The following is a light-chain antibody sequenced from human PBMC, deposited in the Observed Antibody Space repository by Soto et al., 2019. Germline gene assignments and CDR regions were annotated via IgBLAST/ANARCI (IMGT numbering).Light chain of an antibody. CDR2: RNN. Sequence: QSVLTQPPSASGTSGQRVTISCSGSSSNIGSNYVYWYQQLPGTAPKLLIYRNNQRPSGVPDRFSGSKSGTSASLAISGLRSEHEADYYCAAWDDSLKVFGTGTKVTVL. CDR1: SSNIGSNY. J-gene: IGLJ1*01. V-gene: IGLV1-47*01. CDR3: AAWDDSLKV.